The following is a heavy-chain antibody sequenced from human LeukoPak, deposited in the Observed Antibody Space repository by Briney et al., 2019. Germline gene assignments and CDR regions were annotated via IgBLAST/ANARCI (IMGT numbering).Heavy chain of an antibody. CDR2: IYYSGST. CDR3: ARSQSGSRFDY. Sequence: PSEILSLTCTVSGGSISSYYWSWIRQPPGKGLEWIGYIYYSGSTNYNPSLKSRVTISVDTSKNQFSLKLSSVTAADTAVYYCARSQSGSRFDYWGQGTLVTVSS. J-gene: IGHJ4*02. D-gene: IGHD1-26*01. V-gene: IGHV4-59*12. CDR1: GGSISSYY.